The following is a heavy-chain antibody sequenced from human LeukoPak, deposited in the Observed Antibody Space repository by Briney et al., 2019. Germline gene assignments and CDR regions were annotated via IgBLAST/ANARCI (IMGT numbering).Heavy chain of an antibody. CDR2: IYYSGST. Sequence: SETLSLTCTVSGGSISSSSYYWGWIRQPPGKGLEWIGSIYYSGSTYYNPSLKSRVTISVDTSKNQFSLKLSSVTAADTAAYYCARAGDSAEYYYYYYYMDVWGKGTTVTVSS. V-gene: IGHV4-39*07. D-gene: IGHD2-21*01. CDR3: ARAGDSAEYYYYYYYMDV. J-gene: IGHJ6*03. CDR1: GGSISSSSYY.